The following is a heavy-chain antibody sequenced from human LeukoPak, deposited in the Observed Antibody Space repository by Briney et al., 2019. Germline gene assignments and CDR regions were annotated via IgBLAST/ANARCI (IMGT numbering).Heavy chain of an antibody. V-gene: IGHV3-20*04. J-gene: IGHJ4*02. CDR1: GFTFDNYG. Sequence: GGSLRLSCAASGFTFDNYGMSWVRQAPGKGLEWVSGTNWNGGSTGYADSVKGRFTISRDNAKNSLYLQMNSLSVDDTASYYCARGRGSGSYNSIHYWGQGTLVTVSS. D-gene: IGHD3-10*01. CDR2: TNWNGGST. CDR3: ARGRGSGSYNSIHY.